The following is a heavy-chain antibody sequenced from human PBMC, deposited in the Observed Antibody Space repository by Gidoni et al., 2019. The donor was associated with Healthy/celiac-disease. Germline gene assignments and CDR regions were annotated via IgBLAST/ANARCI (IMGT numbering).Heavy chain of an antibody. V-gene: IGHV3-64*01. CDR2: ISSNGGST. J-gene: IGHJ2*01. CDR1: GFTFSSYA. CDR3: ARDHYDFWSGYSQNWYFDL. Sequence: EVQLVESGGGLVQPGGSLRLSCAASGFTFSSYAMHWVRQAPGKGLEYVSAISSNGGSTYYANSVKGRFTISRDNSKNTLYLQMGSLRAEDMAVYYCARDHYDFWSGYSQNWYFDLWGRGTLVTVSS. D-gene: IGHD3-3*01.